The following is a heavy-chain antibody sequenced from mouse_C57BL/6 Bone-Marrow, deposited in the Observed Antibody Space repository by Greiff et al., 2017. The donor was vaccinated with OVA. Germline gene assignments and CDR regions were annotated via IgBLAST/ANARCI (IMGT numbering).Heavy chain of an antibody. CDR1: EYEFPSHD. CDR2: INSDGGST. J-gene: IGHJ1*03. Sequence: EVQLVESGGGLVQPGESLKLSCESNEYEFPSHDMSWVRQTPEKRLELVAAINSDGGSTYYPDTMERRSIISIDNTKKTLYLQMSSLRSEDTALYYCAGHGYYGSSRYWYFDVWGTGTTVTVSS. CDR3: AGHGYYGSSRYWYFDV. V-gene: IGHV5-2*01. D-gene: IGHD1-1*01.